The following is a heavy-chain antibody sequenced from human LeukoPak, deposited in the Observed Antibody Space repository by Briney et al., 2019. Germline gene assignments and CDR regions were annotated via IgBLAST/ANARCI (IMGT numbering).Heavy chain of an antibody. CDR3: AKEGPGDYGDYYFDY. D-gene: IGHD4-17*01. Sequence: GGSLRLSCAASGFSFRSYPMSWVRQAPGKGLEWVSAISGSGGSTYYADSVKGRFTISRDNSKNTLYLQMNSLRAEDTAVYYSAKEGPGDYGDYYFDYWGQGTLVTVSS. CDR2: ISGSGGST. V-gene: IGHV3-23*01. J-gene: IGHJ4*02. CDR1: GFSFRSYP.